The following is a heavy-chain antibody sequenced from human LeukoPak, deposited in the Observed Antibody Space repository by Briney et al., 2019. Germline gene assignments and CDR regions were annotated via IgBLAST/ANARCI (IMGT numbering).Heavy chain of an antibody. CDR2: VIPIFGTA. V-gene: IGHV1-69*06. CDR3: ARVGEQRSPPPVTH. D-gene: IGHD1/OR15-1a*01. J-gene: IGHJ4*01. Sequence: ASVRLSCKASGGTLIGHAISWVRQAPGQGLEWVGRVIPIFGTANYAPKFLGRVTISADTSTSTAYMEMSGLKSDDTAIYYCARVGEQRSPPPVTHWGHGTLITVSS. CDR1: GGTLIGHA.